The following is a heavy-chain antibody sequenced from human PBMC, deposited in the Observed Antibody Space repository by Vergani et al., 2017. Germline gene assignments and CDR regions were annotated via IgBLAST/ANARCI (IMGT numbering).Heavy chain of an antibody. V-gene: IGHV4-34*01. D-gene: IGHD4-11*01. Sequence: QVQLQQWGGGLLKPSETLSLTCVVNGRSFTSYHWTWIRQSPGEGLEWVGDIDHTGRPDYNPSLKSQLTMSVDKSRNQFSLTLNSVTATDTAIYFCARVNTETNGHLYYYYYMDVWGQGTAVTVS. J-gene: IGHJ6*03. CDR1: GRSFTSYH. CDR3: ARVNTETNGHLYYYYYMDV. CDR2: IDHTGRP.